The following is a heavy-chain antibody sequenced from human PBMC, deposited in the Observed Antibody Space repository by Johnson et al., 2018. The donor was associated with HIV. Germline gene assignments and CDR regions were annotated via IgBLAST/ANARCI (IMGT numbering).Heavy chain of an antibody. CDR1: GFTFSSYG. V-gene: IGHV3-33*01. CDR2: IWYDGSNK. D-gene: IGHD5-18*01. J-gene: IGHJ3*02. Sequence: QVQLVESGGGVVQPGGSLRLSCAASGFTFSSYGMHWVRQAAGKGLEWVAVIWYDGSNKYYADSVKGRFTISRDNSKNTLYLQMNSLRAEDTAIYYCARGQLWLLDDALDIWGQGTMVTVSS. CDR3: ARGQLWLLDDALDI.